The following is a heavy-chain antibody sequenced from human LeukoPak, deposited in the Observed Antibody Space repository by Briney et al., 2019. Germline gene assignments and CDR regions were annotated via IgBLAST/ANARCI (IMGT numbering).Heavy chain of an antibody. J-gene: IGHJ6*02. CDR1: GYTFTGYY. CDR3: ARAIGHYYYGMDV. V-gene: IGHV1-2*02. CDR2: INPNSGGT. D-gene: IGHD1-26*01. Sequence: ASVTVSCTASGYTFTGYYIHWVRQAPGQGLEWMGWINPNSGGTNYAQTFQGRVTMTRDTSVNTAYMELSRLRSDDTAVYYCARAIGHYYYGMDVWGQGTTVTVSS.